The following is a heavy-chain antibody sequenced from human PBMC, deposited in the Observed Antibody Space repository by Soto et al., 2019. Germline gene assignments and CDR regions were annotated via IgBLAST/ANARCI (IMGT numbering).Heavy chain of an antibody. CDR3: ARKGRLACALDI. CDR2: ISSSSSYI. V-gene: IGHV3-21*01. CDR1: GFTFSSYS. J-gene: IGHJ3*02. Sequence: EVQLVESGGGLVKPGGSLRLSCAASGFTFSSYSMNWVRQAPGKGLEWVSSISSSSSYIYYADSVKGRFTISRDNAKNSLYRQTYRLSSEGTDVYYRARKGRLACALDIWRQVIMVTFSS.